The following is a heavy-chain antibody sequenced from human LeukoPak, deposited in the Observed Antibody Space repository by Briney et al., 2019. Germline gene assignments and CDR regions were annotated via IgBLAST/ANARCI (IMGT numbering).Heavy chain of an antibody. V-gene: IGHV3-74*01. CDR3: ARALYGDPHFDY. D-gene: IGHD4-17*01. CDR1: GLTFSRDW. Sequence: GGSLRLSCAASGLTFSRDWMHWVRQAPGKGLVWVSRIYSDGTGTTYADSVKGRFTISRDNAKNTLYLQMNSLRAEDTAVYYCARALYGDPHFDYWGQGTLVTVSS. CDR2: IYSDGTGT. J-gene: IGHJ4*02.